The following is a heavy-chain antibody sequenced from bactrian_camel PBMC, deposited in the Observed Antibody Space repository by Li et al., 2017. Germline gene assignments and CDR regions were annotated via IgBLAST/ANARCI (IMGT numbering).Heavy chain of an antibody. V-gene: IGHV3S55*01. CDR3: AAGPDVGREKHLTADQVLSIRRNNF. CDR1: ESISSWCE. CDR2: IRKDGST. D-gene: IGHD3*01. Sequence: VQLVESGGGSVQAGGSLKLSCVASESISSWCEKDWYRQTPGKERELVSTIRKDGSTTYADSVQGRFTISRNVLPERLSLQMTRLKAEDTAMYYCAAGPDVGREKHLTADQVLSIRRNNFWGQGTQVTVS. J-gene: IGHJ4*01.